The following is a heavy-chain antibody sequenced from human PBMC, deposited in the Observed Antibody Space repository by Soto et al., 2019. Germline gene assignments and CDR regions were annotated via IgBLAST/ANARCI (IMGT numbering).Heavy chain of an antibody. CDR1: GGSFSGYY. D-gene: IGHD6-19*01. J-gene: IGHJ4*02. CDR3: ARGHSSGRIFDY. V-gene: IGHV4-34*01. CDR2: INNNGST. Sequence: SETLSLTCAVYGGSFSGYYWSWIRQPPGKGLEWIGYINNNGSTNYNPSLKSRVTISVDTSKNQFSLKLSSVTAADTAVYYCARGHSSGRIFDYWGQGTLVTVSS.